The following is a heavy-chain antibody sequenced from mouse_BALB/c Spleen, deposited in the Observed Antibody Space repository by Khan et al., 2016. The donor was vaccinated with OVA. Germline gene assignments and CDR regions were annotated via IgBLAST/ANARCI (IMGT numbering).Heavy chain of an antibody. V-gene: IGHV1-80*01. CDR1: GYTFSSSW. J-gene: IGHJ3*01. CDR3: ARYYGSRFAY. Sequence: QVQLQQSGAELVRPGSSVKISCKASGYTFSSSWMNWVKQRPGQGLEWIGQIYPGDGDNNYNGKFKGKATLTADESSRTAYMQLSSLTSEDSAVYFCARYYGSRFAYWGQGTLVTVSA. CDR2: IYPGDGDN. D-gene: IGHD1-1*01.